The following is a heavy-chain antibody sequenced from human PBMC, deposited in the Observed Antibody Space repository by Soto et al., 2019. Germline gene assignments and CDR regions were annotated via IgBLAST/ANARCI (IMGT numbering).Heavy chain of an antibody. Sequence: GESLKISCKGSGYSFTSYWVSWVRQMPGKGLEWMGRVDPSDSYKKYSPSFQGQVTISADKSISTDYLKWSSMKASDTAMYYCARRSGSGWYGMDVWGQGTTVTVSS. CDR2: VDPSDSYK. J-gene: IGHJ6*02. D-gene: IGHD6-19*01. CDR3: ARRSGSGWYGMDV. V-gene: IGHV5-10-1*01. CDR1: GYSFTSYW.